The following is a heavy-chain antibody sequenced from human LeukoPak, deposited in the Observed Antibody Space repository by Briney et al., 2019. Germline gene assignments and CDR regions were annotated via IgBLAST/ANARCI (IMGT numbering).Heavy chain of an antibody. V-gene: IGHV3-23*01. CDR3: AKDLRGNYFYQYGMDV. D-gene: IGHD1-7*01. J-gene: IGHJ6*02. Sequence: GGSLRLSYAASGFTFTNYAMNWVRQAPGKGLEWVSCISSTGATTYYAGSVKGRFTISRDNSKNTLYLQMNSLRVEDTAVYYCAKDLRGNYFYQYGMDVWGQGTTVTVSS. CDR1: GFTFTNYA. CDR2: ISSTGATT.